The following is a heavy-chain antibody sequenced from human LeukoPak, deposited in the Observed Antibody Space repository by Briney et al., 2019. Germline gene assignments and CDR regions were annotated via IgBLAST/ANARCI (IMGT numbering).Heavy chain of an antibody. J-gene: IGHJ5*02. CDR3: AREGLYVNWFDP. CDR1: GGSISSYY. Sequence: PSETLSLTCTVSGGSISSYYWSWIRQPPGKGLEWIGYIYYSGSTNYNPSLKSRVTISVDTSKNQFSLKLSSVTAADTAVYYCAREGLYVNWFDPWGQGALVTVSS. V-gene: IGHV4-59*01. CDR2: IYYSGST. D-gene: IGHD3-16*01.